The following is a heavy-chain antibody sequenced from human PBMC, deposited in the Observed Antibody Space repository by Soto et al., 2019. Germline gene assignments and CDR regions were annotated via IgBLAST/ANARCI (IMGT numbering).Heavy chain of an antibody. J-gene: IGHJ6*04. CDR1: GRGGSSNSAA. CDR3: AKDPKEFGELFLAF. CDR2: TYYRSKWYN. V-gene: IGHV6-1*01. Sequence: TRTVICGVSGRGGSSNSAAWDWIRQYPSRGLEWLGRTYYRSKWYNDYAVSVKSRITINPDTSKNQFSLQLNSVTPEDTAVYYCAKDPKEFGELFLAFGGKGTTVPVTS. D-gene: IGHD3-10*01.